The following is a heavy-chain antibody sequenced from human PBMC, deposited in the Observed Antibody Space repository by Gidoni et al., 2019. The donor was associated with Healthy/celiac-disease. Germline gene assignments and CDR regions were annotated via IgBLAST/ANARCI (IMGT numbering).Heavy chain of an antibody. CDR3: AKDASLAYYYDSSGDPYYFDY. CDR2: ISGSGGST. J-gene: IGHJ4*02. CDR1: GFTFSSYA. Sequence: EVQLLESGGGLVQPGGSLRLSCAASGFTFSSYAMSWVRQAPGKGLEWVSAISGSGGSTYYADSVKGRFTISRDNSKNTLYLQMNSLRAEDTAVYYCAKDASLAYYYDSSGDPYYFDYWGQGTLVTVSS. D-gene: IGHD3-22*01. V-gene: IGHV3-23*01.